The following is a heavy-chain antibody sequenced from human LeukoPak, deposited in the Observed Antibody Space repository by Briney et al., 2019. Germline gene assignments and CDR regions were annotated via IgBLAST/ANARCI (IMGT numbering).Heavy chain of an antibody. V-gene: IGHV3-53*01. D-gene: IGHD3-10*01. CDR3: TRGASYYDY. Sequence: GGSLRLSCAASGFTVNNNYMNWIRQAPGKGLEWVSGIHPGDNTYYADSVKGRFTISRDNSKNTLYLQMNSLRAEDTAVYYCTRGASYYDYWGQGTLVTVSS. CDR1: GFTVNNNY. J-gene: IGHJ4*02. CDR2: IHPGDNT.